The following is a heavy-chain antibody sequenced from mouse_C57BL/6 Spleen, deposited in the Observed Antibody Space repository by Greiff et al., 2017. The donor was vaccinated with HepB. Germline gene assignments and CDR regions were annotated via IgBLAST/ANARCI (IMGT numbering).Heavy chain of an antibody. CDR3: AKHESDYYGSSYDAMDY. J-gene: IGHJ4*01. CDR2: IWGGGST. Sequence: VQLQQSGPGLVAPSQSLSITCTVSGFSFTSYGVDWVRQPPGKGLEWLGVIWGGGSTNYNSALMSRLSISKDNSKSQDFLKMNSLQTDDTAMYYCAKHESDYYGSSYDAMDYWGQGTSVTVSS. D-gene: IGHD1-1*01. CDR1: GFSFTSYG. V-gene: IGHV2-9*01.